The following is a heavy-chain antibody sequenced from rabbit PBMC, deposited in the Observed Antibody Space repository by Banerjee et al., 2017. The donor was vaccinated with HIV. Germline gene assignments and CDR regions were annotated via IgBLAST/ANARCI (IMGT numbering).Heavy chain of an antibody. D-gene: IGHD4-1*01. Sequence: QSLEESGGDLVKPGASLTLTCTASGFTLSSYWICWVRQAPGKGLEWIACIYAGSSGSTQYASWAKGRFTISVTSSTTVTLQMTSLTAADTATYFCARGGIVVAGALNLWGPGTLVTVS. J-gene: IGHJ4*01. CDR2: IYAGSSGST. CDR3: ARGGIVVAGALNL. CDR1: GFTLSSYW. V-gene: IGHV1S40*01.